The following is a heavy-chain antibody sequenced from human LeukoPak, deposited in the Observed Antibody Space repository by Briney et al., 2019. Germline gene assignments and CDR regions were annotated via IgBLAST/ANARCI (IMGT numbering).Heavy chain of an antibody. D-gene: IGHD5-24*01. J-gene: IGHJ4*02. V-gene: IGHV3-30*04. CDR3: ARGTWLQSVYFDY. CDR1: GFTFSSYA. CDR2: ISYDGSNK. Sequence: GGSLRLSCAASGFTFSSYAMHWVRQAPGKGLEWVAVISYDGSNKYYADSVKGRFTISRDNSKNTLYLQMNSLRAEDTAVYYCARGTWLQSVYFDYSGQGTLVTVSS.